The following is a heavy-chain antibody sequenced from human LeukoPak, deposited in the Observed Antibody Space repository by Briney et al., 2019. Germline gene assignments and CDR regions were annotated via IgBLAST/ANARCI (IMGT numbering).Heavy chain of an antibody. V-gene: IGHV3-7*01. D-gene: IGHD3-16*01. J-gene: IGHJ3*01. CDR3: ARLPDPIRRFGFDV. Sequence: GGSLRLSCEASGFSFSSYWMSWVRQAPGKGLEWVANIKQDESEKYYVGSVRGRFTISRDNAKNSLYLQMNSLRADDTAVYYCARLPDPIRRFGFDVWGHGTTVTVSS. CDR2: IKQDESEK. CDR1: GFSFSSYW.